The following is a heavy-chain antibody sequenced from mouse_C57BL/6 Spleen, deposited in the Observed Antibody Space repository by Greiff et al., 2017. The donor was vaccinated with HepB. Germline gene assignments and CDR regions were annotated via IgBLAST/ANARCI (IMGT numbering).Heavy chain of an antibody. V-gene: IGHV1-78*01. CDR1: GYTFTDHT. CDR2: IYPRDGST. D-gene: IGHD1-1*01. CDR3: ARIYYYGSSYGYFDV. J-gene: IGHJ1*03. Sequence: VQLQQSDAELVKPGASVKISCKVSGYTFTDHTIHWMKQRPEQGLEWIGYIYPRDGSTKYNEKFKGKATLTADKSSSTAYMQLNSLTSEDSAVYFWARIYYYGSSYGYFDVWGTGTTVTVSS.